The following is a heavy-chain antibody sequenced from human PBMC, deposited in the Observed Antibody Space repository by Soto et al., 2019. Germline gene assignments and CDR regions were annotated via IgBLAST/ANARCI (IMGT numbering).Heavy chain of an antibody. D-gene: IGHD3-9*01. CDR2: ISDSGGTS. CDR3: ARVSTYYDILTGYLPFDD. Sequence: PGGSLRLSCAASGFIFSNYVMSWVRQAPGKGLEWVSSISDSGGTSYYADSVKGRFTISRDNSKNTLYLQMNSLRSDDTAVYYCARVSTYYDILTGYLPFDDWGQGTLVTVAS. CDR1: GFIFSNYV. V-gene: IGHV3-23*01. J-gene: IGHJ4*02.